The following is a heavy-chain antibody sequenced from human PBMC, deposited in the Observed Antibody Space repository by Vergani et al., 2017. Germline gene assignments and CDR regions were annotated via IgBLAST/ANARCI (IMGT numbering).Heavy chain of an antibody. J-gene: IGHJ6*02. Sequence: LEESGGGSVKPGGSLRLSCAASGFKFSDHYMSWIRQAPGKGLEWVSHISPGASTVSYTDSVTGRFTVSRDNDNNSLTLDMTTLRVEDTTVYYGAMNPRISTTRHYYAMDVWGQGTTVTVSS. CDR1: GFKFSDHY. V-gene: IGHV3-11*04. CDR3: AMNPRISTTRHYYAMDV. CDR2: ISPGASTV. D-gene: IGHD1-1*01.